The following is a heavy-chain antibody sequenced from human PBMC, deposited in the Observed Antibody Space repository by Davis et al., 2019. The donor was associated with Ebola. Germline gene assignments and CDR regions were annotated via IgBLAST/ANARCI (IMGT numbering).Heavy chain of an antibody. J-gene: IGHJ6*02. D-gene: IGHD3-10*01. CDR2: ISGSGGST. CDR1: GFTFINAW. CDR3: ARDLRGSGSFWKSYYYYSMDV. V-gene: IGHV3-11*01. Sequence: GESLKISCAASGFTFINAWMNWVRQAPGKGLEWVSAISGSGGSTYYADSVKGRFTISRDNAKKSLYLQMNSLRAEDTAVYYCARDLRGSGSFWKSYYYYSMDVWGQGTTVTVSS.